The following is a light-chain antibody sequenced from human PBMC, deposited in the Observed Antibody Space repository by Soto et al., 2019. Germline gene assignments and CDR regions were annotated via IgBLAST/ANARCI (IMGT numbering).Light chain of an antibody. CDR3: LQDYSYPLT. CDR1: QSISSW. CDR2: AAS. J-gene: IGKJ4*01. V-gene: IGKV1-5*01. Sequence: DIQMTQSPSTLSASVGYRVTITCRASQSISSWLTWYQQKPWKAPKLLIYAASSLQSGVPSRFSGSGSGTDFTLTISSLQPEDFAAYYCLQDYSYPLTFGGGTKVDIK.